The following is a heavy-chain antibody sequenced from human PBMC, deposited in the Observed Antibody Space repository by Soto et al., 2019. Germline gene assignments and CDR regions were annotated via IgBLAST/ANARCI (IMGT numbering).Heavy chain of an antibody. D-gene: IGHD3-10*01. CDR2: IIPILGIA. Sequence: QVQLVQSGAEVKKPGSSVKVSCKASGGTFSSYTISWVRQAPGQGLEWMGRIIPILGIANYAQKFQGRVTITADKXTSTAYMELSSLRSEDTAVYYCARDIDGSGSYVGYWGQGTLVTVAS. CDR3: ARDIDGSGSYVGY. V-gene: IGHV1-69*08. CDR1: GGTFSSYT. J-gene: IGHJ4*02.